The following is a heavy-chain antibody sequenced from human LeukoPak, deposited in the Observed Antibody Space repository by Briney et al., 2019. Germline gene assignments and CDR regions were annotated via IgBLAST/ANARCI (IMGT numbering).Heavy chain of an antibody. CDR3: ARQVGTGVGNY. Sequence: SETLSLTCTVSGGSIGSSSYYWGWIRQPPGKGLEWIGSIYYTGSTYYNPSLESRVTISVDTSKNQFSLKLSSVTAADTAVYYCARQVGTGVGNYWGRGTLVTVSS. J-gene: IGHJ4*02. CDR1: GGSIGSSSYY. V-gene: IGHV4-39*01. CDR2: IYYTGST. D-gene: IGHD3-3*01.